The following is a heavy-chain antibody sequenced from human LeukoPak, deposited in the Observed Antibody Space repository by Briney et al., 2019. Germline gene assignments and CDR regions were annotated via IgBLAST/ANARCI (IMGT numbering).Heavy chain of an antibody. D-gene: IGHD3-22*01. CDR1: GGSFSGYY. CDR3: ARSLYYDSSGYYHDAFDI. CDR2: IYYSGST. V-gene: IGHV4-59*08. J-gene: IGHJ3*02. Sequence: SETLSLTCAVYGGSFSGYYWSWIRQPPGKGLEWIGYIYYSGSTNYNPSLKSRVTISVDTSKNQFSLKLSSVTAADTAVYYCARSLYYDSSGYYHDAFDIWGQGTMVTVSS.